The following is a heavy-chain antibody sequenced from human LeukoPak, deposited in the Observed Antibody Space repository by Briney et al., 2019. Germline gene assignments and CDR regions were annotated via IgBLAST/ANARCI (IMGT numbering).Heavy chain of an antibody. V-gene: IGHV1-8*01. Sequence: ASVKVSCKASGYTFTSYDINWVRQATGQGLEWMGWMNPNSGNTGYAQKFQGRVTITRNTSISTAYMELSSLRSEDTAVYYCARGMPWGDGYNTRIDYWGQGTLVTVSS. CDR3: ARGMPWGDGYNTRIDY. CDR1: GYTFTSYD. J-gene: IGHJ4*02. CDR2: MNPNSGNT. D-gene: IGHD5-24*01.